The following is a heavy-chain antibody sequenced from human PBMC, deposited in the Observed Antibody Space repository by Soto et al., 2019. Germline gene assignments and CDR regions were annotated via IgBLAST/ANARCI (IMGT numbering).Heavy chain of an antibody. D-gene: IGHD2-21*02. J-gene: IGHJ2*01. CDR2: IIPALGTA. CDR1: GGTFSSHT. CDR3: ARAAFCDFWYFEP. V-gene: IGHV1-69*08. Sequence: QDQLVQSGAEVKKPGSSVKVSCKASGGTFSSHTFSWVRQAPGQGLEWMGRIIPALGTATYAQKFQGRVTLTADESETTVSMELNSLRSADTAVYYCARAAFCDFWYFEPWGRGTLVTVSS.